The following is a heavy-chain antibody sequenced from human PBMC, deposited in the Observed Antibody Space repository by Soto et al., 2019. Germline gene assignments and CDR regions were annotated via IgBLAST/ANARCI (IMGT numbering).Heavy chain of an antibody. V-gene: IGHV3-23*01. CDR1: GFTFSNYA. CDR2: ISGSGGST. CDR3: AKRASGSYFDY. D-gene: IGHD3-10*01. J-gene: IGHJ4*02. Sequence: EVQLLESGGGLVQPGGSLRLSCAASGFTFSNYAMNWVRQAPGKGMEWISVISGSGGSTYYADSVKGRFTISRDNSKNTLYLQMHSLRAEDTAVYYCAKRASGSYFDYWSQGTLVTVSS.